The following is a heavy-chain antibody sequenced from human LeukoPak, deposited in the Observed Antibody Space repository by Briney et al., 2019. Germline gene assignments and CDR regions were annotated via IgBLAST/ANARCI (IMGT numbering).Heavy chain of an antibody. D-gene: IGHD2-15*01. J-gene: IGHJ5*02. V-gene: IGHV1-2*02. Sequence: ASVKVSCKASGYTFTGYYMHWARQAPGQGLEWMGWINPNSGGTNYAQKFQGRVTMTRDTSISTAYMELSRLRSDDTAVYYCARDLERYIVVVVAAKGFDPWGQGTLVTVSS. CDR3: ARDLERYIVVVVAAKGFDP. CDR1: GYTFTGYY. CDR2: INPNSGGT.